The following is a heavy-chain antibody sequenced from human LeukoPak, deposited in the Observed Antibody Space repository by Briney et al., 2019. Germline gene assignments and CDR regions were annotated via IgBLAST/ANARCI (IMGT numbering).Heavy chain of an antibody. J-gene: IGHJ4*02. CDR3: ARDPSNTSGFYAYLDS. Sequence: ASVKVSCKASGYTFTSHGISWVRQAPGQGLEWMGGISAYNGDTKYAQKTQGRVTMTTDASTSTAYMELRSLRSDDTAMYYCARDPSNTSGFYAYLDSWGQGTLVTVSS. CDR2: ISAYNGDT. CDR1: GYTFTSHG. D-gene: IGHD6-19*01. V-gene: IGHV1-18*01.